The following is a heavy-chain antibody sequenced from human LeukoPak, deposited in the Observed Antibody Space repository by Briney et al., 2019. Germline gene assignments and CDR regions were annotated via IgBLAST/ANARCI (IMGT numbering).Heavy chain of an antibody. D-gene: IGHD1-26*01. CDR2: ISGSGGAT. CDR3: AKKGATTGDFDY. J-gene: IGHJ4*02. Sequence: GGSLRLSCAASGFTFSNFLMTWVRQAPGKGPEWVSAISGSGGATYYADSVKGRFTISRDNSKNTLYLQMNSLRAEDTAVYYCAKKGATTGDFDYWGQGTLVIVSS. CDR1: GFTFSNFL. V-gene: IGHV3-23*01.